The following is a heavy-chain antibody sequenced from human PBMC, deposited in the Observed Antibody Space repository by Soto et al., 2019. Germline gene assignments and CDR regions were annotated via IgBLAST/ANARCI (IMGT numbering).Heavy chain of an antibody. D-gene: IGHD6-13*01. Sequence: EVQLLESGGGLVQPGGSLRLSCAASGFTFSSYAMTWVRQAPGKGLEWVSGISGSGGSTYYADSVKGRFTISRDNSKNRRYLQMSSLRAEDTAVYYCAKDGRARQQLNYYYGMDVWGQGTTVTVSS. J-gene: IGHJ6*02. CDR1: GFTFSSYA. V-gene: IGHV3-23*01. CDR3: AKDGRARQQLNYYYGMDV. CDR2: ISGSGGST.